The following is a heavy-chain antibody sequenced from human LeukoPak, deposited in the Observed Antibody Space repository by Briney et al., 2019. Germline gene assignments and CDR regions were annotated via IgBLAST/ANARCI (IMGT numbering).Heavy chain of an antibody. CDR1: GFIVGDTH. CDR2: ISSNGGST. Sequence: GGSLRLSCAGSGFIVGDTHMTWVRQAPGKGLEYVSGISSNGGSTYYANSVKGRFTISRDNSKNTLYLQMDSLRAEDMAVYYCARGYYGSGSYYNDPVGYWGQGTLVTVSS. D-gene: IGHD3-10*01. V-gene: IGHV3-64*01. CDR3: ARGYYGSGSYYNDPVGY. J-gene: IGHJ4*02.